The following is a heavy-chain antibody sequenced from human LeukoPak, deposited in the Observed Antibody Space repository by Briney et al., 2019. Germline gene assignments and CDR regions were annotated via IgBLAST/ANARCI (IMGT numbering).Heavy chain of an antibody. CDR1: GFTVSSNY. J-gene: IGHJ4*02. Sequence: PGGSLRLSCAASGFTVSSNYMTWVRQAPGKGLEWVSVIYSGGSTYYADSAKGRFTISRDNSKSRLYLQMNSLRAEDTAVYYCTRGGDFDYWGQGTLVTVSS. V-gene: IGHV3-66*02. CDR3: TRGGDFDY. CDR2: IYSGGST. D-gene: IGHD3-16*01.